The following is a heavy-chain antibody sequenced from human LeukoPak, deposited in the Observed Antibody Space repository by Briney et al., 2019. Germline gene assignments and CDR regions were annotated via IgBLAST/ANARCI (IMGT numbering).Heavy chain of an antibody. J-gene: IGHJ3*02. D-gene: IGHD3-22*01. CDR2: INWNGGST. Sequence: GGSLRLSCAASGFTFDDYGMSWVRQAPGKGLEWVSGINWNGGSTGYADSVKGRFTISRDNAKNSLYLQMNSLRAEDTAVYYCASRKSYYDSSGFSSDAFDIWGQGTMVSVSS. V-gene: IGHV3-20*04. CDR3: ASRKSYYDSSGFSSDAFDI. CDR1: GFTFDDYG.